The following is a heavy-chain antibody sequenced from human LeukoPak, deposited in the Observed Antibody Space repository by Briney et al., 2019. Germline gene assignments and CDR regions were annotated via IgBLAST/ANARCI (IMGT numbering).Heavy chain of an antibody. CDR2: ISSSSSYI. V-gene: IGHV3-21*01. J-gene: IGHJ5*02. CDR3: ARDPHDYIGP. D-gene: IGHD4-11*01. CDR1: VFTFSSYS. Sequence: GGSLRLSCAASVFTFSSYSMNWVRQAPGKGLEWASSISSSSSYIYYADSVKGRFTISRDNAKNSLYLQMNSLRAEDTAVYYCARDPHDYIGPWGQGTLVTVSS.